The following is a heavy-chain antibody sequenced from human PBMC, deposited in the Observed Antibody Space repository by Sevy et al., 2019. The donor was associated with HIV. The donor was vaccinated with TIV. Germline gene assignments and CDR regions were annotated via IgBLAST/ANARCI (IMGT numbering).Heavy chain of an antibody. CDR2: ISYDGSNK. CDR3: AKGFGIFGVDF. Sequence: GGSLRLSCAASEFTFNTYGMHWVRQAPGKGLEWEALISYDGSNKYYEDSVKGRFTISRDNSKDTLYLQMNSLRDEDTGVYYCAKGFGIFGVDFWGQGTLVTVSS. J-gene: IGHJ4*02. V-gene: IGHV3-30*18. D-gene: IGHD3-3*01. CDR1: EFTFNTYG.